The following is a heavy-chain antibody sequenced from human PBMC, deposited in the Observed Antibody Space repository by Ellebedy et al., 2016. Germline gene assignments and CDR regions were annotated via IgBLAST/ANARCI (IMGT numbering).Heavy chain of an antibody. Sequence: GGSLRLSCSASGFTFSSYAMHWFRQAPGNGLVWVSRIHSDGSSSSYADSVKGRFINSRDNAKNTLFLQMNSLSTEDTAVYYCASGNSHAFDIWGQGTMVTVSS. CDR3: ASGNSHAFDI. CDR2: IHSDGSSS. J-gene: IGHJ3*02. D-gene: IGHD4-23*01. V-gene: IGHV3-74*01. CDR1: GFTFSSYA.